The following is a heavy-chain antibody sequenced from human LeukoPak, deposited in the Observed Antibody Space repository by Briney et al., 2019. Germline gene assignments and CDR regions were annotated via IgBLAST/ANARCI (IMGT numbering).Heavy chain of an antibody. CDR2: INPNSGGT. V-gene: IGHV1-2*02. D-gene: IGHD3-10*01. Sequence: GASVKVSCKASGYTFTSYGISWVRQAPGQGLEWMGWINPNSGGTNYAQKFQGRVTMTRDTSISTAYMELSRLRSDDTAVYYCARADRRYYGSGSYCYQIDWFDPWGQGTLVTVSS. CDR3: ARADRRYYGSGSYCYQIDWFDP. CDR1: GYTFTSYG. J-gene: IGHJ5*02.